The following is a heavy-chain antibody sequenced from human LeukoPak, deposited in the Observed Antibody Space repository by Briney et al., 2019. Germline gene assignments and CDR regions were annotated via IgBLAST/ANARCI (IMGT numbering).Heavy chain of an antibody. D-gene: IGHD6-13*01. CDR3: AADGSVGLGSWYFFGMDV. Sequence: GTSVKVSCKASGFTFTSSAMQWVRQARGQRLEWIGWIVVGSGNTNYAQKFQERVTITRDMSTSTVYMELSSLRSEDTAVYYCAADGSVGLGSWYFFGMDVWGQGTTVTVSS. J-gene: IGHJ6*02. CDR1: GFTFTSSA. CDR2: IVVGSGNT. V-gene: IGHV1-58*02.